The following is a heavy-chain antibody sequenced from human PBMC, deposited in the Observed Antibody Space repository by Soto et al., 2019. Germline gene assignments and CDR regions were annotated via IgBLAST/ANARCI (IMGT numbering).Heavy chain of an antibody. CDR3: ARGRDQPPVGLYFDS. CDR1: GDAFTNYI. D-gene: IGHD1-26*01. CDR2: IIPMFGTP. V-gene: IGHV1-69*01. J-gene: IGHJ4*02. Sequence: QVQLVQSGAEVKKPGSSVKVSCKASGDAFTNYIFDWVRQAPGQGLEWMGGIIPMFGTPKYAQTFQDRVTIFADVSTGTAYLVLTSLRFDDTAVYYCARGRDQPPVGLYFDSWGEGTRVTVSS.